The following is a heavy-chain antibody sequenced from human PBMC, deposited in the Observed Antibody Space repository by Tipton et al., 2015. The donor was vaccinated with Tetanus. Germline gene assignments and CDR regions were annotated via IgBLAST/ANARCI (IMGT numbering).Heavy chain of an antibody. CDR1: GGSISSSNW. Sequence: TLSLTCAVSGGSISSSNWWSWVRQPPGKGLEWIGEIYHSGSTNYNPSLKSRVTISVDMSKTQFSRKLSSVTAADTAVYYCAGVFVGVYAFDIWGQGTMVTVSS. D-gene: IGHD1-26*01. CDR3: AGVFVGVYAFDI. CDR2: IYHSGST. V-gene: IGHV4-4*02. J-gene: IGHJ3*02.